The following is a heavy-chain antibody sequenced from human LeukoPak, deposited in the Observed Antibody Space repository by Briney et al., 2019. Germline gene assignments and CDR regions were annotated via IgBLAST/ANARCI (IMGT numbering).Heavy chain of an antibody. CDR3: ARRLPYYGMDV. J-gene: IGHJ6*02. Sequence: PGGSLRLSCAASGFTFSSYSMTWVRQAPGKGLEWVGRVTASGNAVYNADSVKGRFTISRDNAESSLYLQMHSLRAEDTAAYYCARRLPYYGMDVWGQGTTVTVSS. V-gene: IGHV3-48*04. CDR1: GFTFSSYS. CDR2: VTASGNAV.